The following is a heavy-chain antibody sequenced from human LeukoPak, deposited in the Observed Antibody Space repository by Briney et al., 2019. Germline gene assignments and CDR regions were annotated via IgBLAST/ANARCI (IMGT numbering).Heavy chain of an antibody. Sequence: NPSETLSLTCTVSGGSISSHYWSWIRQPPGKGLEWIGYIYYSGSTNYNPSLKSRVSISVDTSKNQFSMRLSSVTAADTAVYYCARADTAMATDNWFDPWGQGTLVTVSS. CDR2: IYYSGST. CDR1: GGSISSHY. CDR3: ARADTAMATDNWFDP. V-gene: IGHV4-59*11. D-gene: IGHD5-18*01. J-gene: IGHJ5*02.